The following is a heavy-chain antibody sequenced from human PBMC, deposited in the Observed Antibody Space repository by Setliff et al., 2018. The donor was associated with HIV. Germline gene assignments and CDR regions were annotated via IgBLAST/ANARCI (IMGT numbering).Heavy chain of an antibody. CDR1: GFSISSRYY. Sequence: SETLSLTCDVSGFSISSRYYWGWIRQSPGKGLEWVGNIYHTGSSYYNPSLNDRATISLDTSKNHFSLKLSSVTAADTAVYYCARDLSGYSYGSYYYYMDVWGKGTTVTVSS. CDR3: ARDLSGYSYGSYYYYMDV. CDR2: IYHTGSS. V-gene: IGHV4-38-2*02. D-gene: IGHD5-18*01. J-gene: IGHJ6*03.